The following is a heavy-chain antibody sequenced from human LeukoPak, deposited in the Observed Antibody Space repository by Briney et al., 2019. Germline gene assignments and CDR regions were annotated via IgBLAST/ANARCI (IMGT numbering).Heavy chain of an antibody. J-gene: IGHJ4*02. CDR2: ISSSGDTT. D-gene: IGHD4-17*01. CDR1: GFTFSNYG. CDR3: AKPYVDAALTYFDY. V-gene: IGHV3-23*01. Sequence: GGSLRLSCAVSGFTFSNYGMTWVRQAPGKGLEWRASISSSGDTTYYADSVKGRFAISRDTSKSTVYLQMNSLRAEDTALYYCAKPYVDAALTYFDYWGQGTLVTVSS.